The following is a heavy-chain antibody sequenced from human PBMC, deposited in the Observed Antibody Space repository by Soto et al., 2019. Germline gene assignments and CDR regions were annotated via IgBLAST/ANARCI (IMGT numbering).Heavy chain of an antibody. CDR2: ISAYNGNT. Sequence: ASMKVSCKASCYTFNPYGITWGRQAPRKGIEWMGWISAYNGNTNYAQKLQGRVTMTTDTSTSTAYMELRSLRSDDTAVYYCARGDIVLVPAAMPQWGFDPWGQGTLVTVSS. CDR1: CYTFNPYG. J-gene: IGHJ5*02. CDR3: ARGDIVLVPAAMPQWGFDP. D-gene: IGHD2-2*01. V-gene: IGHV1-18*01.